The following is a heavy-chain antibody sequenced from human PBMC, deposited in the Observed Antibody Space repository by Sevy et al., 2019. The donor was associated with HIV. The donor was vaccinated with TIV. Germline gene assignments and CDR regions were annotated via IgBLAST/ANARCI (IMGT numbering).Heavy chain of an antibody. J-gene: IGHJ4*02. CDR3: ARSASGTVVFDY. CDR1: GFTFSDYY. V-gene: IGHV3-11*06. CDR2: ISSSSSYT. D-gene: IGHD6-13*01. Sequence: GGCLRLSCAASGFTFSDYYMSCIRQAPGKGLEWVSYISSSSSYTNYADSVKGRFTLSRDNAKNSLYLQMNSLRTEDTAVYYCARSASGTVVFDYWGQGTLVTVSS.